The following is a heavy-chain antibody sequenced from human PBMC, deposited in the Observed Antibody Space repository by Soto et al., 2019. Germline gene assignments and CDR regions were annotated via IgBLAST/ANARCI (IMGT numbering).Heavy chain of an antibody. CDR3: AKDPDYGDYGHLDS. D-gene: IGHD4-17*01. Sequence: QVQLVESGGGVVQPGRSLRLSCAASGFTFSNYGMHWVRQAPGKGLEWVAVISYDGSNKYYADSVKGRFTISRDNSKNTLHLQMISLRAEDTAVYYCAKDPDYGDYGHLDSWGQGTLVTVSS. CDR2: ISYDGSNK. CDR1: GFTFSNYG. J-gene: IGHJ4*02. V-gene: IGHV3-30*18.